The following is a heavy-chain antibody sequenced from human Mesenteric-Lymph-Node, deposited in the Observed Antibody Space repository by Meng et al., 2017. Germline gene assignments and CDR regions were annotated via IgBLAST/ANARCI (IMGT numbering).Heavy chain of an antibody. D-gene: IGHD7-27*01. Sequence: VQLVEYGGCVIQPGESLSLSCAASGFTFSSHYMHGVRQAPGEGLLWVSRINPDGGDTNYADSVKGRFTISRDNAKNTLYLQLNSLRAEDTAVYYCAKDAGPNWGYNWFDSWGQGTLVTVSS. J-gene: IGHJ5*01. CDR3: AKDAGPNWGYNWFDS. V-gene: IGHV3-74*01. CDR2: INPDGGDT. CDR1: GFTFSSHY.